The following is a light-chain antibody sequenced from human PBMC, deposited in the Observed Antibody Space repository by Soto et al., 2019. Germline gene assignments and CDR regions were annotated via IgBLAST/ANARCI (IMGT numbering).Light chain of an antibody. V-gene: IGLV2-14*03. CDR2: DVS. J-gene: IGLJ1*01. CDR1: SSDIGGYNY. Sequence: QSVLTQPASVSGSPGQSITISCTGTSSDIGGYNYVSWYQQLPGKVPKLIIYDVSNRPSGVSDRFSGSKSGNAASLTISGLQAGDEADYYCSSYTSTSTLYVFGTGTKVTVL. CDR3: SSYTSTSTLYV.